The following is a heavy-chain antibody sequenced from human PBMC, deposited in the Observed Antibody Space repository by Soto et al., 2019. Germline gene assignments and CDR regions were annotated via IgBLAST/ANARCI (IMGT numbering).Heavy chain of an antibody. Sequence: ASVKVSCKVSGYTLTELSMHWVRQAPGKGLEWMGGFDPEDGETIYAQKFQGRVTMTEDTSTDTAYMELSSLRSEDTAVYYCGTFPGRGSSAAFDYWGQGTLVTVSS. CDR2: FDPEDGET. CDR1: GYTLTELS. CDR3: GTFPGRGSSAAFDY. V-gene: IGHV1-24*01. J-gene: IGHJ4*02. D-gene: IGHD6-6*01.